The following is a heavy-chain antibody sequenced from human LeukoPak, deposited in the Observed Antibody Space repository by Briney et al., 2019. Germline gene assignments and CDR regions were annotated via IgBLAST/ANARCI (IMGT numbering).Heavy chain of an antibody. D-gene: IGHD3-10*01. CDR1: GFTFSIYS. CDR3: ARDRVSGSGSIDY. J-gene: IGHJ4*02. CDR2: ITGNSNYI. V-gene: IGHV3-21*01. Sequence: GGSLRLSCAASGFTFSIYSINWVRQAPGKVLEWLSFITGNSNYIYYADSVKGRFTISRDNAKNSLYLQMNSLRVEDTAVYYCARDRVSGSGSIDYWGQGTLVTVSS.